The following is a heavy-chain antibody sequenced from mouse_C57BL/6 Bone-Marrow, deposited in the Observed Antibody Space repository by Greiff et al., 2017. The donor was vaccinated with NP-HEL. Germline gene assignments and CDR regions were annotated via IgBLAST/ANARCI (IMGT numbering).Heavy chain of an antibody. CDR2: LIHRGEGYTT. CDR1: GCSGAWDD. J-gene: IGHJ4*01. Sequence: EVKLVESGVFLAKEGGSLSLSCAALGCSGAWDDGRLFGGAPGKGLEWPGFLIHRGEGYTTEYSASVKGRFTISRDNSQSILYLQMNALRAEASATYSCARYLFPYYYAMDYWGQGTSVTVSS. CDR3: ARYLFPYYYAMDY. V-gene: IGHV7-3*01.